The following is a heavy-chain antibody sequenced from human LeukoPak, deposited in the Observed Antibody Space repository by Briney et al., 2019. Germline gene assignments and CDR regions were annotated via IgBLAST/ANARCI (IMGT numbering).Heavy chain of an antibody. Sequence: ASVKVSCKASGYTFTSYGINWVRQAPGQRLEWMGWINVGNGNTKYSQKFQDRVTITRDTPASTAYMALSSLTSDDTAVYYCARQGGGPYSGSPFDYWGQGTLVTVSS. V-gene: IGHV1-3*01. J-gene: IGHJ4*02. D-gene: IGHD1-26*01. CDR2: INVGNGNT. CDR3: ARQGGGPYSGSPFDY. CDR1: GYTFTSYG.